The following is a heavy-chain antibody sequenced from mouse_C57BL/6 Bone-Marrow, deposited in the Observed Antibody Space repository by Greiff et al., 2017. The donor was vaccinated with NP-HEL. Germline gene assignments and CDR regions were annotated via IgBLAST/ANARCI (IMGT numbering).Heavy chain of an antibody. D-gene: IGHD2-3*01. V-gene: IGHV5-17*01. J-gene: IGHJ3*01. CDR3: ASYDGPWFAY. Sequence: EVQLVESGGGLVKPGGSLTLSCAASGFTFRDYGMHWVRQAPEPGLEWVAYIRSGSSTIYYADTVKGRFTISRDNAKNTLFLQMTSLRSEDTAMYYCASYDGPWFAYWGQGTLVTVSA. CDR1: GFTFRDYG. CDR2: IRSGSSTI.